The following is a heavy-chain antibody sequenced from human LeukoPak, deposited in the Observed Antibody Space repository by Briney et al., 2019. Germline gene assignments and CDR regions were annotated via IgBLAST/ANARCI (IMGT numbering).Heavy chain of an antibody. CDR3: ARVSTGRAVVLYYFDY. CDR1: GFTFSSYA. Sequence: PGGSLRLSCAASGFTFSSYAMHWVRQAPGKGLEWVAVISYDGSNKYYADSVKGRFTISRDNSKNTLYLQMNSLRAEDTAVYYCARVSTGRAVVLYYFDYWGQGTLVTVSS. V-gene: IGHV3-30*04. J-gene: IGHJ4*02. D-gene: IGHD6-19*01. CDR2: ISYDGSNK.